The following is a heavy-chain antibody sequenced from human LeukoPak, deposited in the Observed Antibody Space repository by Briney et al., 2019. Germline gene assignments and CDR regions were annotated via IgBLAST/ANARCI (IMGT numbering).Heavy chain of an antibody. CDR1: GFSLSTFEVA. V-gene: IGHV2-5*02. CDR2: IYWDDEK. J-gene: IGHJ3*02. D-gene: IGHD1-1*01. Sequence: SGPTLVKPTQTHTLTCAFSGFSLSTFEVAVGWIRQPPGTALEWIALIYWDDEKRYSPSLESRLTISKDTSKNQVVLTMTNMDHEDTATYYCGHWIKEGNSWNGGAFDIWGQGTMVTVCS. CDR3: GHWIKEGNSWNGGAFDI.